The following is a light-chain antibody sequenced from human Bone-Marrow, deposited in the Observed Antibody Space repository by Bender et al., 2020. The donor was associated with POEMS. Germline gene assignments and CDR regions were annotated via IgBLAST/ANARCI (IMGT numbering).Light chain of an antibody. V-gene: IGLV3-25*03. CDR1: ALTKQY. CDR3: QVWDGTSALV. Sequence: SYELTQAPSVSVAPGQTARITCSGDALTKQYTHWYQQKPGQVPVLVIFKDTQRPSGIPERFSGSSSGTTVTLTISGVQAEDEADYYCQVWDGTSALVFGGGTKLTV. CDR2: KDT. J-gene: IGLJ2*01.